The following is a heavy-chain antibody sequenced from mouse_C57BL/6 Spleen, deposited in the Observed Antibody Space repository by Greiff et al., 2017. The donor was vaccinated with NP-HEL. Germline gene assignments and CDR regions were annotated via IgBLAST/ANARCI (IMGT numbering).Heavy chain of an antibody. J-gene: IGHJ4*01. CDR2: ISDGGSYT. CDR3: ARDFYYYGSSYLDY. V-gene: IGHV5-4*01. CDR1: GFTFSSYA. D-gene: IGHD1-1*01. Sequence: DVHLVESGGGLVKPGGSLKLSCAASGFTFSSYAMSWVRQTPEKRLEWVATISDGGSYTYYPDNVKGRFTISRDNAKNNLYLQMSHLKSEDTAMYYCARDFYYYGSSYLDYWGQGTSVTVSS.